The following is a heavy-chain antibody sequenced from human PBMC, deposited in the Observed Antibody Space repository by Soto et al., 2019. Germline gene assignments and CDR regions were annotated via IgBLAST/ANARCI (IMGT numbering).Heavy chain of an antibody. CDR3: ARVAVTTYYFDY. J-gene: IGHJ4*02. V-gene: IGHV3-74*01. CDR1: GFTFSSYW. CDR2: INPDGSRT. D-gene: IGHD4-17*01. Sequence: EVQLVESGGDLVQPGGSLRLSCAASGFTFSSYWMHWVRQAPGKGLVWVSRINPDGSRTSYADSVKGRFTISRDNAKNTLYLQMNSLGAADTAVYYCARVAVTTYYFDYWGQGTLVTVSS.